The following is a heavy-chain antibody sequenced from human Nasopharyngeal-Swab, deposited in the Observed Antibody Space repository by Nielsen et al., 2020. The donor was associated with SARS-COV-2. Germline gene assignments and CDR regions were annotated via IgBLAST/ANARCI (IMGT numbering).Heavy chain of an antibody. CDR3: ANYDSSGYLIDY. V-gene: IGHV3-23*01. CDR1: GFTFSSYG. D-gene: IGHD3-22*01. Sequence: GRSLRLSCAASGFTFSSYGMHWVRQAPGKGLEWVSAISGSGGSTYYADSVKGRFTISRDNSKNTLYLQMNSLRAEDTAVYYCANYDSSGYLIDYWGQGTLVTVSS. CDR2: ISGSGGST. J-gene: IGHJ4*02.